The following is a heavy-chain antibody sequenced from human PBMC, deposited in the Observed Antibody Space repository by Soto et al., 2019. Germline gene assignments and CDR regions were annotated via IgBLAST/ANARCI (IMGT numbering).Heavy chain of an antibody. CDR3: ARIYGDYAHYFDY. CDR1: GGSISSGGYY. J-gene: IGHJ4*02. D-gene: IGHD4-17*01. Sequence: QVQLQESGPGLVKPSQTLSLTCTVSGGSISSGGYYWSWIGQHPGKGLEWIGYIYYSGSTYYNPSLKSRVTISVDTSKNQFSLKLSSVTAADTAVYYCARIYGDYAHYFDYWGQGTLVTVSS. V-gene: IGHV4-31*03. CDR2: IYYSGST.